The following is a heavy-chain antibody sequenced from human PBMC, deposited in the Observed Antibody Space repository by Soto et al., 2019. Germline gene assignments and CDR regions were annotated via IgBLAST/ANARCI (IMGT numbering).Heavy chain of an antibody. CDR2: ISHDGSAT. J-gene: IGHJ5*02. CDR3: AKDLYSSGWYNYFDP. V-gene: IGHV3-30*18. CDR1: AFTLNNFS. D-gene: IGHD6-19*01. Sequence: SLRLSCAASAFTLNNFSIRWVRQLADKGLEWVTMISHDGSATYYADAVQGRFTSSRENSKGTVYLQMNTLRSDDTAIYYCAKDLYSSGWYNYFDPWGQGTLVTVSS.